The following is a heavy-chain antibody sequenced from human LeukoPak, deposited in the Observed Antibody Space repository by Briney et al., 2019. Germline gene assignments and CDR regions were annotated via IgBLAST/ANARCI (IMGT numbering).Heavy chain of an antibody. V-gene: IGHV1-8*01. CDR3: ASGGRAARPAGDAFDI. CDR1: GYTFTSYD. D-gene: IGHD6-6*01. CDR2: MNPNSGNT. Sequence: ASVKVSCKASGYTFTSYDINWVRQATGQGLEWMGWMNPNSGNTGYAQKFQGRVTMTRNTSISTAYMELSSLRSEDTAVYYCASGGRAARPAGDAFDIWGQGTMVTVSS. J-gene: IGHJ3*02.